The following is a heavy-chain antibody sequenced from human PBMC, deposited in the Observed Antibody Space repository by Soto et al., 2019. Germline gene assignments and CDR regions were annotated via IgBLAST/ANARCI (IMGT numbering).Heavy chain of an antibody. V-gene: IGHV4-31*03. Sequence: SETLSLTCTVSGGSILNGGHYWTWIRQHPGKGLEWIGRIFFSGNTHYNPALKSRLTFSIDTAKNKFSLKLTSVTAADTAIYYCARDKYGGMLDFWGQGNMVTVYS. J-gene: IGHJ4*02. CDR1: GGSILNGGHY. CDR2: IFFSGNT. CDR3: ARDKYGGMLDF. D-gene: IGHD2-15*01.